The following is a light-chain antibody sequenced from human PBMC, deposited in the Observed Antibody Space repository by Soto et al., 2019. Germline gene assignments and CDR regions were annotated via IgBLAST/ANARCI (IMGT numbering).Light chain of an antibody. CDR1: QSISTY. CDR3: QQRSNWPPT. Sequence: EIVLTQSPATLSLSPGERATLFCRASQSISTYLAWYQQKSGQAPRLLIYDASNRATGIPARVSGCGSGTDFTLTVSSLEPEDFAVYSWQQRSNWPPTFVHGTKLEI. V-gene: IGKV3-11*01. J-gene: IGKJ2*01. CDR2: DAS.